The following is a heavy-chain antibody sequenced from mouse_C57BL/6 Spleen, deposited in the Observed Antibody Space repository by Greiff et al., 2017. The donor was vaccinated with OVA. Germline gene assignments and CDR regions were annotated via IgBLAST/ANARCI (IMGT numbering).Heavy chain of an antibody. J-gene: IGHJ4*01. CDR1: GFSLTSYG. D-gene: IGHD2-4*01. Sequence: VKVVESGPGLVQPSQSLSITCTVSGFSLTSYGVHWVRQSPGKGLEWLGVIWSGGSTDYNAAFISRLSISKDNSKSQVFFKMNSLQADDTAIYYCARKGDYDAGYAMDYWGQGTSVTVSS. CDR2: IWSGGST. V-gene: IGHV2-2*01. CDR3: ARKGDYDAGYAMDY.